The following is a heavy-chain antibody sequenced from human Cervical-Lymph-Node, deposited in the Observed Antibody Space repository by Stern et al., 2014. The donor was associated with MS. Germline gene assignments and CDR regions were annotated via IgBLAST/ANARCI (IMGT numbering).Heavy chain of an antibody. V-gene: IGHV4-38-2*02. CDR1: GYSISSGYY. J-gene: IGHJ4*02. D-gene: IGHD5-18*01. CDR2: IYDRGSS. Sequence: VQLVESGPGLVKPSETLSLTCTVTGYSISSGYYWGWIRQPPGKGLVGIGSIYDRGSSHYNPYLKSRVSISVDTSKNQFSLKLTAVTAADTAMYYCARVGSGYSYAYWGQGTLVTVSS. CDR3: ARVGSGYSYAY.